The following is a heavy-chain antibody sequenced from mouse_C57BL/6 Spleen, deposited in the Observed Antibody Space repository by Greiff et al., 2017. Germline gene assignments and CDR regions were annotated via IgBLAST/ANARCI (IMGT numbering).Heavy chain of an antibody. V-gene: IGHV5-16*01. CDR3: ARITTVVPTDWYFDV. CDR1: GFTFSDYY. D-gene: IGHD1-1*01. Sequence: EVHLVESEGGLVQPGSSMKLSCTASGFTFSDYYMAWVRQVPEKGLEWVANINYDGSSTYYLDSLKSRFIISRDNAKNILYLQMSSLKSEDTATYYCARITTVVPTDWYFDVWGTGTTVTVSS. J-gene: IGHJ1*03. CDR2: INYDGSST.